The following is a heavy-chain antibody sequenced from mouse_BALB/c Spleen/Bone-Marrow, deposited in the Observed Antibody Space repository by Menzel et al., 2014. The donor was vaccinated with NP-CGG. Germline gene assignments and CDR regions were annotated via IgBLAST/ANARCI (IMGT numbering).Heavy chain of an antibody. CDR1: GYTFTDYY. V-gene: IGHV1-84*02. CDR2: IYPGGGNT. CDR3: ARPPYYYGSSYYWYFDV. D-gene: IGHD1-1*01. J-gene: IGHJ1*01. Sequence: VQLQQSGPELVKPGASVKISCKASGYTFTDYYINWVKQKPGQGLEWIGWIYPGGGNTKYNEKFKGKATLTVDTSSSTAYMQLSSLTSEDTAVYFCARPPYYYGSSYYWYFDVWGAGTTTTVSS.